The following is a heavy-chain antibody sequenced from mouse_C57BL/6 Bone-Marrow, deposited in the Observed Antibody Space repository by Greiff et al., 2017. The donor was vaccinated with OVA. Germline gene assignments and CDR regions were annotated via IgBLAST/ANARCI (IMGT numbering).Heavy chain of an antibody. Sequence: QVQLQQPGAELVMPGASVKLSCKASGYTFTSYWMHWVKQRHGQGLEWIGEIDPSDSYTNYNQKFKGKSTLTVDKSSSTAYMQLSSLTSEDSAVYYCARPGGLCWYYDVGGRGTAITVTA. J-gene: IGHJ1*03. D-gene: IGHD3-1*01. CDR1: GYTFTSYW. V-gene: IGHV1-69*01. CDR3: ARPGGLCWYYDV. CDR2: IDPSDSYT.